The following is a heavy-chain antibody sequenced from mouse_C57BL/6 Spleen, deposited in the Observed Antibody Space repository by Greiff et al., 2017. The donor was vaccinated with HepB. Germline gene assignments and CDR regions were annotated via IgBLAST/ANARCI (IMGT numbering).Heavy chain of an antibody. Sequence: VQVVESGAELVRPGTSVKVSCKASGYAFTNYLIEWVKQRPGQGLEWIGVINPGSGGTNYNEKFKGKATLTADKSSSTAYMQLSSLTSEDSAVYFCARGYSYAYWGQGTLVTVSA. CDR2: INPGSGGT. CDR1: GYAFTNYL. J-gene: IGHJ3*01. D-gene: IGHD2-12*01. V-gene: IGHV1-54*01. CDR3: ARGYSYAY.